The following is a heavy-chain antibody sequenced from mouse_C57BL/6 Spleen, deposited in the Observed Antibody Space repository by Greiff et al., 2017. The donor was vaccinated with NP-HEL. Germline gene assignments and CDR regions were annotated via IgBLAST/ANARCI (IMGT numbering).Heavy chain of an antibody. CDR2: IDPNSGGT. CDR3: AREYYDYDGGYFDY. Sequence: QVQLKQPGAELVKPGASVKLSCKASGYTFTSYWMHWVKQRPGRGLEWIGRIDPNSGGTKYNEKFKSKATLTVDKPSSTAYMQLSSLTSEDSAVYYCAREYYDYDGGYFDYWGQGTTLTVSS. CDR1: GYTFTSYW. D-gene: IGHD2-4*01. V-gene: IGHV1-72*01. J-gene: IGHJ2*01.